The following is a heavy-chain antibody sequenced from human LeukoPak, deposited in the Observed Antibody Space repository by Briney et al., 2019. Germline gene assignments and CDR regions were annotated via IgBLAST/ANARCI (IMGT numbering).Heavy chain of an antibody. V-gene: IGHV3-48*01. CDR2: ISSYSSTI. Sequence: GGSLRLSCAASGFPFSSYSMNWVRQAPGKGLEWVSYISSYSSTIYYADSVKGRFTISRDNAKNSLYLQMNSLRAEDTAVYYCARETYYYDSSGYWFDPWGQGTLVTVSS. J-gene: IGHJ5*02. D-gene: IGHD3-22*01. CDR1: GFPFSSYS. CDR3: ARETYYYDSSGYWFDP.